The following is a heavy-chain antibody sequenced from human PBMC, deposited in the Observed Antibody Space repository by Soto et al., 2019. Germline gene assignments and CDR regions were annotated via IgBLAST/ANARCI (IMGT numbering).Heavy chain of an antibody. CDR3: ARDFYSLGSGWQDVFDI. J-gene: IGHJ3*02. CDR2: TSTNNANT. CDR1: GYTFTSYG. Sequence: ASVKVSCKASGYTFTSYGISWVRQVPGQGLEWMGWTSTNNANTRYAQKLQDRVTMTPDTSTSTAYMELRSLRSDDTAVYYCARDFYSLGSGWQDVFDIWGQGTMVTVSS. D-gene: IGHD6-19*01. V-gene: IGHV1-18*01.